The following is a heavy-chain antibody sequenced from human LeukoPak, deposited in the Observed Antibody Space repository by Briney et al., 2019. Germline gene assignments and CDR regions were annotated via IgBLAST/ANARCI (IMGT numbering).Heavy chain of an antibody. V-gene: IGHV4-34*01. J-gene: IGHJ4*02. CDR3: ARLYDSSGYYYETN. Sequence: PSETLSLTCTVSGGSISSYYWSWIRQPPGKGLEWIGEINHSGSTNYNPSLKSRVTISVDTSKNQFSLKLSSVTAADTAVYYCARLYDSSGYYYETNWGQGTLVTVSS. CDR1: GGSISSYY. D-gene: IGHD3-22*01. CDR2: INHSGST.